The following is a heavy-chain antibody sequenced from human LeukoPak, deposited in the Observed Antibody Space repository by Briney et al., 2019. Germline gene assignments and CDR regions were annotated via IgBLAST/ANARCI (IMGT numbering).Heavy chain of an antibody. CDR1: GGSISSYD. CDR2: IYYSVST. V-gene: IGHV4-59*12. CDR3: GREVPRYCSGGSCLRNAFDI. Sequence: SENLSLTCTVSGGSISSYDWSWIRRPPGKGLEWIGYIYYSVSTNYNPSLKSRVPISVDTSKNQFSLKLSSVTAADTAVYYCGREVPRYCSGGSCLRNAFDIWGQGTMVTVSS. J-gene: IGHJ3*02. D-gene: IGHD2-15*01.